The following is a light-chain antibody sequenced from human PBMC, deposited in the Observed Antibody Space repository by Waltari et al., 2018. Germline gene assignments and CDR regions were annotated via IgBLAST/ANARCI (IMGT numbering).Light chain of an antibody. J-gene: IGLJ3*02. V-gene: IGLV3-9*01. Sequence: SYELTQPLSGSVALGQTARITCGGNNIGSKNVHGYQQKPGQAPVLVIYRDSNRPSGIPERLSGSNSGNTATLTIRRAQAGDEADYYCQVWDIRTLWVFGGGTKLTVL. CDR1: NIGSKN. CDR3: QVWDIRTLWV. CDR2: RDS.